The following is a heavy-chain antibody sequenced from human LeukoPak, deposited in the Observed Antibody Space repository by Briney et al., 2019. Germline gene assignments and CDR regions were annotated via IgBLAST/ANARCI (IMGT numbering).Heavy chain of an antibody. CDR1: GFTFRNYW. CDR3: ARQGGLNTNFDS. V-gene: IGHV3-7*01. J-gene: IGHJ4*01. Sequence: GGSLRLSCAASGFTFRNYWMGWVRQAPGKGLEWVANTKTDGSAEYYADSVTGRFTTSRDDANNLLYLQMNRLRAEDTAVYYCARQGGLNTNFDSCGYGALVTVSS. D-gene: IGHD5-12*01. CDR2: TKTDGSAE.